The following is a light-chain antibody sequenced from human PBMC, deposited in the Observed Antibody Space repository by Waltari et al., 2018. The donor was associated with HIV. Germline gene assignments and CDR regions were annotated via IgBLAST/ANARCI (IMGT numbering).Light chain of an antibody. J-gene: IGLJ2*01. V-gene: IGLV3-1*01. CDR1: NLGEKY. CDR2: QDN. Sequence: YEVTQPPSLSVSPGQTASITCSGDNLGEKYACWYQQKPGQSPVLVIYQDNKRPSGIPERSSGSNSRNTATLTISETQAMDEADYYCLAWDIDTVIFGGGTKLTVL. CDR3: LAWDIDTVI.